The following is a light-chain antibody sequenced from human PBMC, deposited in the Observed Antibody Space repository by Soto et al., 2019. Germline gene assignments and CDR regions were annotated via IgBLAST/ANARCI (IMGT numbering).Light chain of an antibody. CDR2: AAS. V-gene: IGKV1-6*01. CDR3: LLDYAYFWA. Sequence: AIQVTQSPSSLSASVGDRVTITCRTSQGIRSGLGWYQQKPGKVPKLLIYAASTLQSGVPSRFSGSGSGRAFTLSISSLQAEDFATYYCLLDYAYFWAFGQGTKVEIK. J-gene: IGKJ1*01. CDR1: QGIRSG.